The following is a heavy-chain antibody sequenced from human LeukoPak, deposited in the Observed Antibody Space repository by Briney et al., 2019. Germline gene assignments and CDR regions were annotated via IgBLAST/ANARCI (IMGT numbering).Heavy chain of an antibody. CDR3: ARGVYIAAAQYGY. D-gene: IGHD6-13*01. J-gene: IGHJ4*02. V-gene: IGHV4-59*01. Sequence: PSETLSLTCTVSGGSISSYYWNWIRQAPGKGLEWIGYIYYNGTTNYNPSLKSRVTISVDTSKNQFSLKLSSVTAADTAVYYCARGVYIAAAQYGYWGQGTLVTVSS. CDR1: GGSISSYY. CDR2: IYYNGTT.